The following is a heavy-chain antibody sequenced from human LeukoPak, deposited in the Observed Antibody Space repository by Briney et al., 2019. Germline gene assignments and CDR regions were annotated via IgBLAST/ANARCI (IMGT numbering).Heavy chain of an antibody. CDR1: GYTFTSYG. V-gene: IGHV1-18*01. Sequence: ASVKVSCKASGYTFTSYGISWVRRAPGQGLEWMGWISAYNGNTNYAQKLQGRVTMTTDTSTSTAYMELSRLRSDDTAVYYCAREKVWQQLVPNWFDPWGQGTLVTVSS. J-gene: IGHJ5*02. D-gene: IGHD6-13*01. CDR3: AREKVWQQLVPNWFDP. CDR2: ISAYNGNT.